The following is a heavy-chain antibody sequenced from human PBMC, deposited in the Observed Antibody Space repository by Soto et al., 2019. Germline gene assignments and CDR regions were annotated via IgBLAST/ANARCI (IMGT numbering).Heavy chain of an antibody. J-gene: IGHJ4*02. CDR3: ASRGRYCSSGSCYDY. D-gene: IGHD2-15*01. CDR2: IDPSDSYT. V-gene: IGHV5-10-1*01. CDR1: GYKFTTHW. Sequence: GDSLTICCHCSGYKFTTHWITWVRPLQGKGLEWMGRIDPSDSYTNYSPSFQGHVTISADKSISTAYLQWSSLKASDTAMYYCASRGRYCSSGSCYDYWGQGTRVNVSA.